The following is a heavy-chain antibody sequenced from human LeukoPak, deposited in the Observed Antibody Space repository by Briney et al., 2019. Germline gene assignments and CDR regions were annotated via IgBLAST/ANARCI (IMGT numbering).Heavy chain of an antibody. V-gene: IGHV3-23*01. CDR1: GFTFSSYA. CDR3: AKDLRLGRSPFDY. D-gene: IGHD3-16*01. CDR2: ISGCGGST. Sequence: GGSLRLSCAASGFTFSSYAMSWVRQAPEKGLEWVSAISGCGGSTYYADSVKGRFTISRDNSKNTLYLQMNSLRAEDTAVYYCAKDLRLGRSPFDYWGQGTLVTVSS. J-gene: IGHJ4*02.